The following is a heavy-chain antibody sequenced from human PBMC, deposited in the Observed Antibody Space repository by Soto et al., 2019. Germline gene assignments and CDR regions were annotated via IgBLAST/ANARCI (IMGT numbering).Heavy chain of an antibody. CDR2: IIPIFGTA. CDR3: ARSRDGYNHDAFDI. CDR1: GGTFSSYA. Sequence: SVKVSCKASGGTFSSYAISWVRQAPGQGLEWMGGIIPIFGTANYAQKFQGRVTITADESTSTAYMELSSLRSEDTAVYYCARSRDGYNHDAFDIWGQGTMVTVSS. J-gene: IGHJ3*02. V-gene: IGHV1-69*13. D-gene: IGHD5-12*01.